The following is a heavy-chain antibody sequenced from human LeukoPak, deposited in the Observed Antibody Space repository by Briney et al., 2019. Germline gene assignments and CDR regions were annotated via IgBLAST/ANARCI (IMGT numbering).Heavy chain of an antibody. J-gene: IGHJ4*02. CDR3: ARSGTGLLRYYFDY. D-gene: IGHD3-22*01. Sequence: SETLPLTCTVSGYSISSGYYWGWIRQPPGKGLEWIGSLYHSGSTYYNPSLKSRVTISIDTSKNQFSLKLSSVTAADTAVYYCARSGTGLLRYYFDYWGQGTLITVSS. CDR1: GYSISSGYY. V-gene: IGHV4-38-2*02. CDR2: LYHSGST.